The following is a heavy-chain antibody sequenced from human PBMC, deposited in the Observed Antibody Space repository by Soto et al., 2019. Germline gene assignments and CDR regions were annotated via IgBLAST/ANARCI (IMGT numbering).Heavy chain of an antibody. J-gene: IGHJ5*02. CDR2: IYYSGST. Sequence: QVQLQESGPGLVRPSETLSLTCTISGGSISTYYWSWIRQPPGKGLEWIGYIYYSGSTNYNPSLKNRVTISVDTSKNQFSLTLSSVTAADTAVYYCARVEGENWFDPWGQGTLVTVSS. D-gene: IGHD3-16*01. CDR3: ARVEGENWFDP. V-gene: IGHV4-59*01. CDR1: GGSISTYY.